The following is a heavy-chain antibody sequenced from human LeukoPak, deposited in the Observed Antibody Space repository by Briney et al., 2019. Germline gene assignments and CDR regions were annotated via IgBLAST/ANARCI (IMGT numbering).Heavy chain of an antibody. D-gene: IGHD3-22*01. CDR2: ISSSSSYI. V-gene: IGHV3-21*01. Sequence: GGSLRLSCAASGFTFSSYSMNWVRQAPGKGLEWVSSISSSSSYIYYADSVKGRFPISRDNAKNSLYLQMNSLRAEDTAVYYCARDRTNYYDSSGYWDYWGQGTLVTVSS. J-gene: IGHJ4*02. CDR3: ARDRTNYYDSSGYWDY. CDR1: GFTFSSYS.